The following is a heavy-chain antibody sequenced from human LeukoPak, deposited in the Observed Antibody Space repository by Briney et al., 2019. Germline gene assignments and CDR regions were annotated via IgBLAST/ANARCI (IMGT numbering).Heavy chain of an antibody. CDR3: ARVLGSSGFHYFDC. V-gene: IGHV4-59*01. CDR1: GGSISSYY. CDR2: IHYSGST. J-gene: IGHJ4*02. Sequence: SETLSPTCTVSGGSISSYYWSWIRQSPEKGLEWIGYIHYSGSTNYNPSLKSRVTISVDRPKNQFSLKLSPVTAADTAVYYCARVLGSSGFHYFDCWGQGTLVTVSS. D-gene: IGHD3-22*01.